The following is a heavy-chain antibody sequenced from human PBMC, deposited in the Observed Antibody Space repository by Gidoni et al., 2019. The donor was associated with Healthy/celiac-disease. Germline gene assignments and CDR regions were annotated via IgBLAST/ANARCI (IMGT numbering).Heavy chain of an antibody. D-gene: IGHD2-15*01. CDR2: IDHSGSP. CDR1: GGSISSSNW. V-gene: IGHV4-4*01. J-gene: IGHJ4*02. CDR3: ARVGGGRGSGGSCFSR. Sequence: QVQLQESGPGLVKPSGTLSLTCAVSGGSISSSNWWSWVRQPPGKGLEWIGEIDHSGSPNYNPSLKSRVTISVDKCKNQFSRKRSSVTAADTAVYCCARVGGGRGSGGSCFSRWGQGTLVTVSS.